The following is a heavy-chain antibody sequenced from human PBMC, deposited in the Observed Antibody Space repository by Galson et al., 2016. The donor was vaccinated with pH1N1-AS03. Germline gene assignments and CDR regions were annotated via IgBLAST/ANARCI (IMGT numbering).Heavy chain of an antibody. CDR2: IIPALGTP. J-gene: IGHJ4*02. Sequence: SVKASCKASGGTFSSYAINWVRQAPGQGLEWMGRIIPALGTPNYAQRFQGRVTITADESTSTACMGLSSLRSEDTAVYFCASEVATSFDYWGQGTLVTVSS. V-gene: IGHV1-69*11. CDR3: ASEVATSFDY. CDR1: GGTFSSYA. D-gene: IGHD5-24*01.